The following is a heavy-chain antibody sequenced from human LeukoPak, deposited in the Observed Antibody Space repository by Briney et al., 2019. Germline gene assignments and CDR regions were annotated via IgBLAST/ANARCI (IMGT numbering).Heavy chain of an antibody. CDR3: ATRAVRGVIIGGDAFDI. CDR1: GYTLTELS. D-gene: IGHD3-10*01. Sequence: ASVNVSCQVSGYTLTELSMLWVRQAPGKGLEGLGGFDHEDGETIYAQKFQGRFNMTEDTSPDTAYMELSSLRSEDAAGYYCATRAVRGVIIGGDAFDIWGQGTMVTVSS. CDR2: FDHEDGET. V-gene: IGHV1-24*01. J-gene: IGHJ3*02.